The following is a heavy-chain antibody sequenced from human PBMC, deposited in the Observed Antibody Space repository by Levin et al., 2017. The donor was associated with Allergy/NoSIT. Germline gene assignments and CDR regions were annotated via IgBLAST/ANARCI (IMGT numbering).Heavy chain of an antibody. CDR1: GFTFSSYD. Sequence: GGSLRLSCAASGFTFSSYDMNWFRQAPGKGLDWVSYISASGSTTYYADSVKGRFTISRDNVYNSLYLQMNSLRVEDTVIYYCASPKSRGTYSFDLWGRGTLVTVSS. V-gene: IGHV3-48*03. CDR3: ASPKSRGTYSFDL. D-gene: IGHD1-26*01. J-gene: IGHJ2*01. CDR2: ISASGSTT.